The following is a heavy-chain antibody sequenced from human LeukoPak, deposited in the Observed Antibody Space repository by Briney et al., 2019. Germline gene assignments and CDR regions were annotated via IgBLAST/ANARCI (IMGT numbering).Heavy chain of an antibody. V-gene: IGHV6-1*01. J-gene: IGHJ4*02. CDR2: TYYRSKWYN. CDR1: GDSVSSNSAA. CDR3: AKGLEDIAVAGTAVDY. Sequence: SQTLSLTCAISGDSVSSNSAAWNWIRQSPSRGLEWLGKTYYRSKWYNDYAASVKSRITINPDTSKNQFSLQLNSVTPEDTAVYYCAKGLEDIAVAGTAVDYWGQGTLVTVSS. D-gene: IGHD6-19*01.